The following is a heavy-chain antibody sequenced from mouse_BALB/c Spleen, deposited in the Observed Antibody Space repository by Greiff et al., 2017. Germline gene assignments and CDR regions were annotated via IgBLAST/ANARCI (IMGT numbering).Heavy chain of an antibody. CDR3: TSNEFAY. CDR1: GFSFTDYE. J-gene: IGHJ3*01. Sequence: VQLQQSGAELVRPGASVTLSCKASGFSFTDYEMHWVKQTPVHGLEWIGAIDPETGGTAYNQKFKGKATLTADKSSSTAYMELRSLTSEDSAVYYCTSNEFAYWGQGTLVTVSA. D-gene: IGHD4-1*01. V-gene: IGHV1-15*01. CDR2: IDPETGGT.